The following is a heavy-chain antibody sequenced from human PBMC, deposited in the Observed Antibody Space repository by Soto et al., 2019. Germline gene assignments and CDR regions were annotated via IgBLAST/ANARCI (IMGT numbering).Heavy chain of an antibody. CDR2: INPSGGST. Sequence: ASVKVSCKASGYTFTSYYMHWVRQAPGQGLEWMGIINPSGGSTSYAQKFQGRVTMTRDTSTSTVYMELSSLRSEDTAVYYCARGVWTDIVVVVAANYGMDVWGQGTTVTVSS. CDR3: ARGVWTDIVVVVAANYGMDV. CDR1: GYTFTSYY. J-gene: IGHJ6*02. V-gene: IGHV1-46*01. D-gene: IGHD2-15*01.